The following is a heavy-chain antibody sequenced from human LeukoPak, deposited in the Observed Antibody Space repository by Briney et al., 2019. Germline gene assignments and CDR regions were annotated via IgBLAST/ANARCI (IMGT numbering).Heavy chain of an antibody. D-gene: IGHD6-13*01. J-gene: IGHJ4*02. CDR2: INNDGSST. CDR3: ARGTAATAGIDY. V-gene: IGHV3-74*01. Sequence: GGSLRLSCAASGFTFSSYWMHWVRQAPGKGMVWVSHINNDGSSTTYGDSAKGRFTVSRDNAQNTLFLQMNSLRVEDTAVYYCARGTAATAGIDYWGQGTLVTVSS. CDR1: GFTFSSYW.